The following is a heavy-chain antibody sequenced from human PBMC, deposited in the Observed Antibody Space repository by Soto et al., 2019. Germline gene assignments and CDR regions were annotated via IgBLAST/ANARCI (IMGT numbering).Heavy chain of an antibody. Sequence: ASVKVSCKASGYTFTSYGISWLRQAPGQGLEWMGWISAYNGNTNYAQKLQGRVTMTTDTSTSTAYMELRSLRSDDTAVYYCARGAKSITMVRGRLGYWGQGTLVTVSS. CDR3: ARGAKSITMVRGRLGY. D-gene: IGHD3-10*01. J-gene: IGHJ4*02. V-gene: IGHV1-18*01. CDR2: ISAYNGNT. CDR1: GYTFTSYG.